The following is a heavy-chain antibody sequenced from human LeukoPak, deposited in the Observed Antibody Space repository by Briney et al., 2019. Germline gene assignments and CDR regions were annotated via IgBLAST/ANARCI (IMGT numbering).Heavy chain of an antibody. CDR1: GFIFSSYV. CDR2: ISHDGSNA. CDR3: ASVDLGGSYNY. D-gene: IGHD1-26*01. Sequence: SGGSLRLSCAASGFIFSSYVMHWVRQAPGKGLEWVAVISHDGSNAYYAESVKGRFTTSRDNTKNTLYLQMNSLRAEDTAVYYCASVDLGGSYNYWGQGTLVTVSS. V-gene: IGHV3-30-3*01. J-gene: IGHJ4*02.